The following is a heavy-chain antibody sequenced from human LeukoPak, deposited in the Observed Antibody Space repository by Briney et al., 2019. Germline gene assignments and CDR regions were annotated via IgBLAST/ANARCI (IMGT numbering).Heavy chain of an antibody. CDR2: IYYSGTT. J-gene: IGHJ5*02. Sequence: SETLSLTCTISGDSISSGDYYWTWFRQPPGKGLEWIGYIYYSGTTYYNPSLKSRVTISVETSKNQFSLKVSSVTAADTAVYYCAGRKSGWFDPWGQGTLVTVSS. CDR1: GDSISSGDYY. CDR3: AGRKSGWFDP. V-gene: IGHV4-30-4*01.